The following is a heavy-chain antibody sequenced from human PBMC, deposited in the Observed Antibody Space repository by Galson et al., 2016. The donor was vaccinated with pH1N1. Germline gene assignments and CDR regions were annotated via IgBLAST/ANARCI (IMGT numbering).Heavy chain of an antibody. Sequence: SVKVSCKASGYTFTSYYMHWVRQAPGQGLEWMGWINPNSGGTKYAQKCQGRVTMTRDTPISTAYMELSRLRSDDTAVYYCARRGSSTSHYYYGMDVWGQGTTVTVSS. CDR2: INPNSGGT. V-gene: IGHV1-2*02. D-gene: IGHD2-2*01. J-gene: IGHJ6*02. CDR1: GYTFTSYY. CDR3: ARRGSSTSHYYYGMDV.